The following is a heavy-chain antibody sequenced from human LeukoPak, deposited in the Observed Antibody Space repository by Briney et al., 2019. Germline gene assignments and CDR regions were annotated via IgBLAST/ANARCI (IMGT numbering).Heavy chain of an antibody. D-gene: IGHD3-10*01. Sequence: GGSLRLSCAASGFTFSSYSMNWVRQAPGKGLEWVSSISSSSSYIYYADSVKGRFTISRDNAKNSLYLQMNSLRAEDTAVYYCARDPITMVRGSFDYWGQGTQVTVSS. V-gene: IGHV3-21*01. CDR3: ARDPITMVRGSFDY. J-gene: IGHJ4*02. CDR1: GFTFSSYS. CDR2: ISSSSSYI.